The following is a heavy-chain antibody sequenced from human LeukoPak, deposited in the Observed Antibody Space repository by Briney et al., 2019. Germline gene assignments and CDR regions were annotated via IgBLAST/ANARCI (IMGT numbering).Heavy chain of an antibody. V-gene: IGHV1-46*01. CDR2: INPSGGST. D-gene: IGHD5-24*01. J-gene: IGHJ4*02. CDR1: GYTFTSYY. CDR3: ARDPGKGMATPPYFDY. Sequence: RASVKVSCKASGYTFTSYYMHWVRQAPGQGLEWMGIINPSGGSTSYAQKFQGRVTMTRDTSTSTVYMELSSLRSEDTAVYYCARDPGKGMATPPYFDYWGQGTLVTVSS.